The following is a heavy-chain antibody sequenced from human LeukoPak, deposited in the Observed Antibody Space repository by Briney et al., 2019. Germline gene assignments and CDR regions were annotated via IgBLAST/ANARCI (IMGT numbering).Heavy chain of an antibody. CDR2: INPNSGGT. V-gene: IGHV1-2*06. CDR1: GYTFTSYY. D-gene: IGHD5-18*01. J-gene: IGHJ5*02. Sequence: GASVKVSCKASGYTFTSYYMHWVRQAPGQGLEWMGRINPNSGGTNYAQKFQGRVTMTRDTSISTAYMELSRLRSDDTAVYYCARDVARVYNWFDPWGQGTLVTVSS. CDR3: ARDVARVYNWFDP.